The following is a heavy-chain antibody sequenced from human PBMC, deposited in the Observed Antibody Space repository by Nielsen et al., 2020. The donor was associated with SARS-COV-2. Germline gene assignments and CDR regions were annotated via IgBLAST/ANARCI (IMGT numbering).Heavy chain of an antibody. CDR3: ARRDTTKVRDYYYSYMDV. D-gene: IGHD5-18*01. V-gene: IGHV3-53*01. CDR2: IYSGNST. J-gene: IGHJ6*03. Sequence: GESLKISCAASGFTFSSYWMNWVRQAPGKGLEWVSVIYSGNSTFYADSVKGRFTISRDNSKNTLYLQMNSLRAEDTAVYYCARRDTTKVRDYYYSYMDVWGKGTTVTVSS. CDR1: GFTFSSYW.